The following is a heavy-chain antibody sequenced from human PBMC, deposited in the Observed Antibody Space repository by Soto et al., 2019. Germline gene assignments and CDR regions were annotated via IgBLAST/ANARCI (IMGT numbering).Heavy chain of an antibody. V-gene: IGHV4-34*01. CDR3: AREGRRKLTSSPYGMDV. Sequence: SETLSLTCAVYGGSFSGYYWSWIRQPPGKGLEWIGEINHSGSTNYNPSLKSRVTISVDTSKNQFSLKLSSVTAADTAVYYCAREGRRKLTSSPYGMDVWGQGTTVTVSS. CDR1: GGSFSGYY. J-gene: IGHJ6*02. CDR2: INHSGST.